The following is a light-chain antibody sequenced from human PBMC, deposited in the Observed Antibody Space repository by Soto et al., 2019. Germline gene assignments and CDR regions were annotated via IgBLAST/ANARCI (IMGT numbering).Light chain of an antibody. CDR3: QQYGSSPLT. CDR2: DAS. CDR1: QSVGSTY. Sequence: EIVLTRSPATLSLSPGERATLSCRASQSVGSTYLAWYQQKPGQAPRLLIYDASSRATGIPDRFTGSGSGTDFTLTISRLEPEDFAVYYCQQYGSSPLTFGGGTKVDIK. J-gene: IGKJ4*01. V-gene: IGKV3-20*01.